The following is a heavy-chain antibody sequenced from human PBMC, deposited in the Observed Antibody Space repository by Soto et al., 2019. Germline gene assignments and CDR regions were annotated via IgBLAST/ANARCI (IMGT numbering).Heavy chain of an antibody. D-gene: IGHD2-2*01. Sequence: GGSLRLSCAASGFTFSSNWMHWVRQAPGKGLVWVSRINNDGSNTNYGDSVKGRFTISRDNAKNTLYLQMNSLRADDTAVYYGARGGCTSTSCLDYWGQGTLVTVSS. CDR3: ARGGCTSTSCLDY. CDR1: GFTFSSNW. CDR2: INNDGSNT. V-gene: IGHV3-74*01. J-gene: IGHJ4*02.